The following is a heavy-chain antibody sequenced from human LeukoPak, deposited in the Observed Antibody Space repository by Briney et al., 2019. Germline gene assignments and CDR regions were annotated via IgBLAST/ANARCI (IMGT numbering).Heavy chain of an antibody. D-gene: IGHD3-10*01. CDR1: GFTFSSYS. CDR2: ISSSSSTI. J-gene: IGHJ3*02. CDR3: ARDAPTRHGEFSRAFDI. Sequence: PGGSLRLSCAASGFTFSSYSMNWVRQAPGKGLEWVSYISSSSSTIYYADSVKGRFTISRDNAKNSLYLQMNSLRAEDTAVYYCARDAPTRHGEFSRAFDIWGQGTMVTVSS. V-gene: IGHV3-48*04.